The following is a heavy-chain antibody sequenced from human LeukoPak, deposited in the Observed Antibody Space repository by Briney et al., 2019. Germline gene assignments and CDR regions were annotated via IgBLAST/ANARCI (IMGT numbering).Heavy chain of an antibody. V-gene: IGHV4-34*01. CDR2: INHSGST. CDR3: ARGPHDYVWGSYRLDY. CDR1: GGSFSGYY. Sequence: PSETLSLTCAVYGGSFSGYYWSWIRQPPGKGLEWIGEINHSGSTNYNPSLKSRVTISVDTSKNQFSLKLSSVTAADTAVYYCARGPHDYVWGSYRLDYWGQGTLVTVSS. J-gene: IGHJ4*02. D-gene: IGHD3-16*02.